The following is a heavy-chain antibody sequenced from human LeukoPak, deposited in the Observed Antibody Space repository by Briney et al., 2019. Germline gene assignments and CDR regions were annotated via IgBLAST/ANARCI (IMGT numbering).Heavy chain of an antibody. D-gene: IGHD3-9*01. CDR1: GGSISSGGYY. Sequence: SETLSLTCTVSGGSISSGGYYWSWIRQHPGTGLEWIGYMYYSGSTYYNPSLASRVTISVDTSKNQFSLKLSSVTAADTAVYYCAREHVDILTSYYSGYFDYWGQGTLVTVSS. V-gene: IGHV4-31*03. CDR3: AREHVDILTSYYSGYFDY. J-gene: IGHJ4*02. CDR2: MYYSGST.